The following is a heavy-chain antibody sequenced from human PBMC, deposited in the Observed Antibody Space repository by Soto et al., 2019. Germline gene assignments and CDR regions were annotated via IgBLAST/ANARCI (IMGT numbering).Heavy chain of an antibody. D-gene: IGHD3-10*01. CDR1: GFSLSSNGLG. V-gene: IGHV2-5*01. Sequence: QITLKESGPTLLKPTQTLTLTCNFSGFSLSSNGLGVAWIRHPPGKALEWLALIYWNDEKRYSPSLKTRLTITKDTSKTQVVLTMTNMDPVDTGIYYCAHSFYGSGSYYRAILGYWGQGILVTVSS. J-gene: IGHJ4*02. CDR3: AHSFYGSGSYYRAILGY. CDR2: IYWNDEK.